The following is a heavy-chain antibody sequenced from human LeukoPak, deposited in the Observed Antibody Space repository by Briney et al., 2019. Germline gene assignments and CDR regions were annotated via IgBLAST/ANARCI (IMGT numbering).Heavy chain of an antibody. V-gene: IGHV3-21*01. D-gene: IGHD1-26*01. Sequence: GGSLGLSCAASGFTFGSYSMNWVRQAPGKGLEWVSSISSSSSYIYYADSVKGRFTISRDNAKNSLYLQMNSLRAEDTAVYYCARDDRSTWYSDFWGQGTLVTVSS. CDR3: ARDDRSTWYSDF. J-gene: IGHJ4*02. CDR1: GFTFGSYS. CDR2: ISSSSSYI.